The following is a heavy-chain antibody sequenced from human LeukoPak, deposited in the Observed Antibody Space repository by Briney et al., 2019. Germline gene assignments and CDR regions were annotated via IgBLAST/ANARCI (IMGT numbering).Heavy chain of an antibody. Sequence: SETLSLTCTVSGGSISSYYWSWIRQPPGKGLEWIGYIYYSGSTNYNPSLKSRVTISVDTSKNQFSLKLSSVTAADTAVYYCASVGSSSWDNWFDPWGQGTLVTVSS. CDR2: IYYSGST. J-gene: IGHJ5*02. CDR3: ASVGSSSWDNWFDP. CDR1: GGSISSYY. V-gene: IGHV4-59*01. D-gene: IGHD6-13*01.